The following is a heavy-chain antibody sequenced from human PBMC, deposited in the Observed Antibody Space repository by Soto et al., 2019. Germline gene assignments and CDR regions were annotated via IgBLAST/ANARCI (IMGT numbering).Heavy chain of an antibody. Sequence: SETLSLTCTVSGGSISSGGYYWSWIRQHPGKGLEWIGYIYYSGSTYYNPSLKSRVTISVDTSKNQFSLKLSSVTAADTAVYYCARDWAAAGPFDYWGQGTLVTVSS. CDR3: ARDWAAAGPFDY. V-gene: IGHV4-31*03. D-gene: IGHD6-13*01. J-gene: IGHJ4*02. CDR1: GGSISSGGYY. CDR2: IYYSGST.